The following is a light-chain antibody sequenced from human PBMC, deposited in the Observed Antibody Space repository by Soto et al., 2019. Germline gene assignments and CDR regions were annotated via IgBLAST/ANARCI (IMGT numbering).Light chain of an antibody. CDR3: YSYAGNSVLI. CDR1: RSDVGAYNY. CDR2: DIT. J-gene: IGLJ2*01. V-gene: IGLV2-11*01. Sequence: QSALTQPRSVSGSPGQSVTISCTGTRSDVGAYNYVSWYQQNPGKAPKVMIYDITKRPSGVPDRFSGSKSGNTASLTISGLQAEDDGDYYCYSYAGNSVLIFGGGTKVTVL.